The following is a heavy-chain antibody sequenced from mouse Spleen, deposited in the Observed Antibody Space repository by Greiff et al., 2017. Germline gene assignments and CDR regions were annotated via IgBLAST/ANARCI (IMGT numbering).Heavy chain of an antibody. CDR2: ISDGGSYT. J-gene: IGHJ3*01. CDR3: ARDGGSNPFAY. D-gene: IGHD1-1*02. Sequence: EVQLVESGGGLVKPGGSLKLSCAASGFTFSSYAMSWVRQTPEKRLEWVATISDGGSYTYYPDNVKGRFTISRDNAKNNLYLQMSHLKSEDTAMYYCARDGGSNPFAYWGQGTLVTVSA. V-gene: IGHV5-4*01. CDR1: GFTFSSYA.